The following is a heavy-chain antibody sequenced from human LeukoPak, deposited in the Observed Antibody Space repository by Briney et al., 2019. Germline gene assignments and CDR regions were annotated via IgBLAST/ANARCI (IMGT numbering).Heavy chain of an antibody. CDR2: IYYSGST. CDR3: ARHYDYYYDSSGYPPLDY. D-gene: IGHD3-22*01. V-gene: IGHV4-39*01. CDR1: GGSISSSSYY. J-gene: IGHJ4*02. Sequence: PSETLSLTCTVSGGSISSSSYYWGWIRQPPGKGLEWIVSIYYSGSTYYNPSLKSRVTISVDTSKNQFSLKLSSVTAADTAVYYCARHYDYYYDSSGYPPLDYWGQGTLVTVSS.